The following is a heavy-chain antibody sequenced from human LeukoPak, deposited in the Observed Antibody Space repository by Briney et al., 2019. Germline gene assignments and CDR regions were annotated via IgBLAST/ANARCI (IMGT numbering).Heavy chain of an antibody. J-gene: IGHJ3*02. D-gene: IGHD3-22*01. Sequence: GGSLRLSCAASGFTVSSNYMSWVRQAPGKGLEWVSVIYSSGSTYYADSVKGRFTISRDNSKNTLYLQMNSLRAEDTAVYYCAKYEYYYDNSGYYSAFDIWGQGTMVTVSS. CDR3: AKYEYYYDNSGYYSAFDI. V-gene: IGHV3-66*03. CDR1: GFTVSSNY. CDR2: IYSSGST.